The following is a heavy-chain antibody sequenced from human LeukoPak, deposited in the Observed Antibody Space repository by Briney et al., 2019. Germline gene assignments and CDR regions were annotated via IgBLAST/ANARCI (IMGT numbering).Heavy chain of an antibody. V-gene: IGHV3-11*01. Sequence: PGGSLRLSCAASGFTFSDYYMSWIRQAPGKGLEWVSYISSSGSTIYYADSVKGRFTISRDNAKNSLYLQMNSLRAEDTAVYYCAKLIRAATVVTPFDYWGQGTLVTVSS. CDR2: ISSSGSTI. D-gene: IGHD4-23*01. CDR1: GFTFSDYY. CDR3: AKLIRAATVVTPFDY. J-gene: IGHJ4*02.